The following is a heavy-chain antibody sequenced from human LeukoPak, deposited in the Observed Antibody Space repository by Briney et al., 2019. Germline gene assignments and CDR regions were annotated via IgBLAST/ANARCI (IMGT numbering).Heavy chain of an antibody. CDR2: IWYDGSNK. Sequence: PGGSLRLSCAASGFTFSSYVMHWVRQAPGKGLEWVAVIWYDGSNKYYADSVKGRFTISRDNSKNTLYLQMNSLRAEDTAVYYCARIAAAGTDFDYWGQGTLVTVSS. CDR3: ARIAAAGTDFDY. CDR1: GFTFSSYV. J-gene: IGHJ4*02. D-gene: IGHD6-13*01. V-gene: IGHV3-33*01.